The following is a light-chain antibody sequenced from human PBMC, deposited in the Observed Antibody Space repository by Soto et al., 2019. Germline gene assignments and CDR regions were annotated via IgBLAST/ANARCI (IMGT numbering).Light chain of an antibody. J-gene: IGKJ1*01. V-gene: IGKV3-20*01. CDR2: GAS. CDR3: QQYGDRMT. Sequence: EIVLTQSPATLSLSPGERATLSCRASQSVAGSYLAWYQQKPGQAPRLLIYGASSRATGIPDRFSGSGSGTDFTLTISRLEPEDVAVYSCQQYGDRMTFGQGTKVEIK. CDR1: QSVAGSY.